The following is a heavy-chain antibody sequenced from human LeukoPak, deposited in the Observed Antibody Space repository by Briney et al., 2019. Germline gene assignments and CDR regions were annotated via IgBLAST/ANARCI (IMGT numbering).Heavy chain of an antibody. V-gene: IGHV3-23*01. J-gene: IGHJ4*02. D-gene: IGHD6-19*01. CDR1: GFTFSGYA. Sequence: PGGSLRLSCAGSGFTFSGYAVTWVRQAPGKGLEWVSSIVGSGDEALYADSVKGRFTMSRDNSKNTAWLQMSGLRAEDTAVYYCAGGDGRGWLVDYWGQGTLVTVSS. CDR2: IVGSGDEA. CDR3: AGGDGRGWLVDY.